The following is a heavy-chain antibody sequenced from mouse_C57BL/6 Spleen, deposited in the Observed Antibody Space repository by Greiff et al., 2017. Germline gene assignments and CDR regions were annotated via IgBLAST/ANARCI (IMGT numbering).Heavy chain of an antibody. CDR3: YYGSLDFDY. D-gene: IGHD1-1*01. CDR1: GYTFTSYW. V-gene: IGHV1-5*01. J-gene: IGHJ2*01. Sequence: VHVKQSGTVLARPGASVKMSCKTSGYTFTSYWMHWVKQRPGQGLEWIGDIYPGNSDTSYNQKFKGKAKLTAATSASTAYMELSSLTNEDSAVYYCYYGSLDFDYWGQGTTLTVSS. CDR2: IYPGNSDT.